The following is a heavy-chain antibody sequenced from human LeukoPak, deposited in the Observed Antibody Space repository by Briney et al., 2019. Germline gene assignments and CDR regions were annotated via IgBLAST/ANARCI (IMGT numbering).Heavy chain of an antibody. Sequence: ASVEVSCKASGYTFTSYDINWVRQATGQGLEWMGWINPNSGGTNYAQKFQGRVTMTGDTSISTAYMELSRLRSDDTAVYYCARGGGPYGDYYWYFDIWGRGTLVTVSS. J-gene: IGHJ2*01. CDR1: GYTFTSYD. V-gene: IGHV1-2*02. CDR3: ARGGGPYGDYYWYFDI. CDR2: INPNSGGT. D-gene: IGHD4-17*01.